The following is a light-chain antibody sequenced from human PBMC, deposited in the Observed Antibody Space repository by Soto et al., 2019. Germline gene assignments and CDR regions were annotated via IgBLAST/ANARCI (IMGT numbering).Light chain of an antibody. CDR1: QSVGRNY. V-gene: IGKV3-20*01. CDR2: GAS. Sequence: EIVLTQSPGTLSLSPGERATLSCRASQSVGRNYLAWYQQKPGQAPRLLIYGASSRATGIPNTFSGSGSGTDFTLTSSRLEPEDFAVYYCQQYATSPLTFGGGTKVEIK. CDR3: QQYATSPLT. J-gene: IGKJ4*01.